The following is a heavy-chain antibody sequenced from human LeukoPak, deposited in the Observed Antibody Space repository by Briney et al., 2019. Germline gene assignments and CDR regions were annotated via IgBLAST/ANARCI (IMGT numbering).Heavy chain of an antibody. CDR3: ARVGSTWSSFDS. CDR2: ISYDGSNK. D-gene: IGHD6-13*01. CDR1: GFTFSSYA. J-gene: IGHJ4*02. V-gene: IGHV3-30-3*01. Sequence: PGGSLRLSCAASGFTFSSYAMHWVRQAPGKGLEWVAVISYDGSNKYYADSVKGRFTISRDNSKNTLYLQMNSLRAEDTAVYYCARVGSTWSSFDSWGQGTLVTVSS.